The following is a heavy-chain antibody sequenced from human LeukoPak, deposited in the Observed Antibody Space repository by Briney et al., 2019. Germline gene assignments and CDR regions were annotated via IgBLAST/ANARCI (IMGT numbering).Heavy chain of an antibody. Sequence: GASVKVSCEASGGTFSSYAISWVRQAPGQGLEWMGGIIPIFGTANYAQKFQGRVTITADKSTSTAYMELSSLRSEDTAVYYCASPIAAAGTLFDYWGQGTLVTVSS. CDR2: IIPIFGTA. V-gene: IGHV1-69*06. CDR3: ASPIAAAGTLFDY. J-gene: IGHJ4*02. D-gene: IGHD6-13*01. CDR1: GGTFSSYA.